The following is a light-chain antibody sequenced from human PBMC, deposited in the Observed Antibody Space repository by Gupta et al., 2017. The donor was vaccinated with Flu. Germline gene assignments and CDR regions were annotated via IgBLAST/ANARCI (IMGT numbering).Light chain of an antibody. CDR3: QQYNNWPPTT. J-gene: IGKJ4*01. CDR1: HNVDTN. V-gene: IGKV3-15*01. Sequence: EIVMTQSPATLYVSPGERATLSCRASHNVDTNVAWYQQRPGQSPRLLISGASTRATGVPARISASGSGTEFTLTISSLQSEDFAIYYCQQYNNWPPTTFGGGTRVEI. CDR2: GAS.